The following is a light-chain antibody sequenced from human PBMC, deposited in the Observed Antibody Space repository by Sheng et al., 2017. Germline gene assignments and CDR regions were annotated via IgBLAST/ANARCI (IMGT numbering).Light chain of an antibody. CDR2: KAS. Sequence: DIQMTQSPSTLSASAGDRVTITCRASQSISTWLAWYQQKPGKAPKLLIYKASSLQSGVPSRFSGSGSGTEFTLTISSLQPDDFATYYCHQYHSYWTFGQGTKVEVK. V-gene: IGKV1-5*03. CDR3: HQYHSYWT. J-gene: IGKJ1*01. CDR1: QSISTW.